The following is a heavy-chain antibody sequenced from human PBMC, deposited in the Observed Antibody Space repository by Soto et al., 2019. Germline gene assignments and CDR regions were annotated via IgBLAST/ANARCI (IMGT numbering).Heavy chain of an antibody. CDR3: ARDIVVVPAAIGQYYYYGVDV. D-gene: IGHD2-2*02. J-gene: IGHJ6*02. V-gene: IGHV1-2*04. CDR2: INPNSGGT. CDR1: GYTFTGYY. Sequence: GASVKVSCKASGYTFTGYYMHWVRQAPGQGLEWMGWINPNSGGTNYAQKFQGWVTMTRDTSISTAYMELSRLRSDDTAVYYCARDIVVVPAAIGQYYYYGVDVWGQGTTVTVSS.